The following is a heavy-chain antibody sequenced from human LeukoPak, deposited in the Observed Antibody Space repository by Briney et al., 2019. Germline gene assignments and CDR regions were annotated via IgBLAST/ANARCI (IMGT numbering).Heavy chain of an antibody. J-gene: IGHJ4*02. V-gene: IGHV3-23*01. CDR3: AKAPVTTCSGTFCYPFDY. D-gene: IGHD2-15*01. CDR2: IAVTGGT. Sequence: PGGSLRLSCATSGFTFDDYGMSWVRQGPGKGLEWVSAIAVTGGTYHADSVRGRLTISRDSSKNTLYLQMSSLRAEDAGVYYCAKAPVTTCSGTFCYPFDYWGQGTLVTVSS. CDR1: GFTFDDYG.